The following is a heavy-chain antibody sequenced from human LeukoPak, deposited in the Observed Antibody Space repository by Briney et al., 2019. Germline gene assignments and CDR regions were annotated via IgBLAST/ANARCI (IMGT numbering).Heavy chain of an antibody. Sequence: PSQTLSLTCTVSGGSISSVGYYWSWIRQPPGKGLEWIGYIYHSGSTYYNPSLKSRVTISVDRSKNQFSLKLSSVTAADTAVYYCARDMAISAFDIWGQGTMVTVSS. D-gene: IGHD5-24*01. CDR1: GGSISSVGYY. CDR2: IYHSGST. V-gene: IGHV4-30-2*01. J-gene: IGHJ3*02. CDR3: ARDMAISAFDI.